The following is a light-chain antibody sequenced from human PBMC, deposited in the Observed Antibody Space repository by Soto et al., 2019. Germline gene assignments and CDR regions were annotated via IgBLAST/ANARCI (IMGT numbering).Light chain of an antibody. Sequence: QAVVTQEPSLTVSPGGTVTLTCASSAGAVTSGDYPNWFQKKPGQSPRPLIYSTSNKHSWTPARFSGSLLGGKAALTLSGVQPEDEAEYYCLLYLHGIVLFGGGTQLTVL. CDR3: LLYLHGIVL. CDR2: STS. CDR1: AGAVTSGDY. V-gene: IGLV7-43*01. J-gene: IGLJ2*01.